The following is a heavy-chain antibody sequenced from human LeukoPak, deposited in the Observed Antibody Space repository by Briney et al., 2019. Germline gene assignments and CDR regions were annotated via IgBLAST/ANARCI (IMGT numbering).Heavy chain of an antibody. V-gene: IGHV4-39*01. CDR2: IYYSGST. J-gene: IGHJ4*02. CDR1: GGSISSSSYY. CDR3: ARHKATHPDY. Sequence: PSETLSLTCTVSGGSISSSSYYWGWIRQPPGKGLEWIGSIYYSGSTYYNPSLKSRVTISVDTSKNHFSLMLNSVTAADTAVYYCARHKATHPDYWGQGTLVTVSS.